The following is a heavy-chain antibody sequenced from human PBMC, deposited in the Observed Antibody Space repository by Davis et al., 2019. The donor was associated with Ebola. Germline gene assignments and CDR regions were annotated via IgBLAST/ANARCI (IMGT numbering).Heavy chain of an antibody. CDR3: ARGAPTTIMHYSYAMDV. D-gene: IGHD4-11*01. CDR2: IGYGDDT. Sequence: GESLKIPCAVSGFTFGRYDMHWVRQAAGKGLEWVSMIGYGDDTYYLDSVRGRFTVSRENAKNSLYLQMNSLRADDTAVYYCARGAPTTIMHYSYAMDVWGQGTTVTVSS. V-gene: IGHV3-13*01. CDR1: GFTFGRYD. J-gene: IGHJ6*02.